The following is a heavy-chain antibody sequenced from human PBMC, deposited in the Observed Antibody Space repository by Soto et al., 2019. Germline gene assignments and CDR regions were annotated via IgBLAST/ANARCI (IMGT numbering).Heavy chain of an antibody. J-gene: IGHJ4*02. CDR2: INPSGGST. Sequence: GASVKVSCKASGYTFTSYYMHWVRQAPGQGLEWMGIINPSGGSTSYAQKFQGRVTMTRDTSTNTAYMELRSLRSDDTAVYYCARDEGLRYFDWLLDYWGQGTLVTVSS. D-gene: IGHD3-9*01. V-gene: IGHV1-46*01. CDR3: ARDEGLRYFDWLLDY. CDR1: GYTFTSYY.